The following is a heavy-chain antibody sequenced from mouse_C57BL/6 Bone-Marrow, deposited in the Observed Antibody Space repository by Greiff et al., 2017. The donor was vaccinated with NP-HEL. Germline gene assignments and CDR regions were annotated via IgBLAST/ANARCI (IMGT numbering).Heavy chain of an antibody. CDR2: IDPEDGET. V-gene: IGHV14-2*01. CDR1: GFNIKDYY. J-gene: IGHJ2*01. Sequence: DVKLQESGAELVKPGASVKLSCTASGFNIKDYYMHWVKQRTEQGLEWIGRIDPEDGETKYAPKFQGKATITADTSSNTAYLQLSSLTSEDTAVYYCASHYGSSQYYFDYWGQGTTLTVSS. D-gene: IGHD1-1*01. CDR3: ASHYGSSQYYFDY.